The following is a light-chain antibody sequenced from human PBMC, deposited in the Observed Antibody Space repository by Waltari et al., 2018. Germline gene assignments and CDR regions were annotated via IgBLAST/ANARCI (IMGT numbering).Light chain of an antibody. V-gene: IGKV3-15*01. CDR3: QQYNNWPPWT. Sequence: EIVMTQSPATLSVSPGERATPSFRASQSVRNNLVWYQQKPGQAPRLLIYGASTRVTGIPARFSGSGSGTEFTLTISSLQSEDFAVYYCQQYNNWPPWTFGQGTKVEIK. CDR2: GAS. J-gene: IGKJ1*01. CDR1: QSVRNN.